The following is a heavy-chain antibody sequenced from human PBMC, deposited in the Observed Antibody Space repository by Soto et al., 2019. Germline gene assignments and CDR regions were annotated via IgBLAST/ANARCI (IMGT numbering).Heavy chain of an antibody. J-gene: IGHJ2*01. Sequence: VQLVESGGGLVQPGGSLRLSCAASGFTFSSYWMSWVRQAPGKGLEWVANIKQDGSEKYYVDSVKGRFTISRDNAKNSLYLQMNSLRAEDTAVYYCARGRHIVVVIATHGGWYFDLWGRGTLVTVSS. CDR2: IKQDGSEK. CDR1: GFTFSSYW. CDR3: ARGRHIVVVIATHGGWYFDL. V-gene: IGHV3-7*01. D-gene: IGHD2-21*01.